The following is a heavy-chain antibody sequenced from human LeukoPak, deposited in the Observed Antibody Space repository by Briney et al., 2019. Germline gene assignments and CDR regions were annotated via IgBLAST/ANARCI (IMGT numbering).Heavy chain of an antibody. CDR1: GYTFTSYA. Sequence: ASVKVSCKASGYTFTSYAMNWVRQAPGQGLEWMGWINTNTGNPTYAQGFTGRFVFSLDTSVSTAYLQISSLKAEDTAVYYCARINYDFWSGYYSPTPDYWGQEPWSPSPQ. CDR2: INTNTGNP. CDR3: ARINYDFWSGYYSPTPDY. V-gene: IGHV7-4-1*02. J-gene: IGHJ4*01. D-gene: IGHD3-3*01.